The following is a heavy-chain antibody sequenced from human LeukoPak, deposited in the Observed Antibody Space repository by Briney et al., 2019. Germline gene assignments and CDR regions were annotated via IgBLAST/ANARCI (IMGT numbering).Heavy chain of an antibody. CDR3: AKTTTGYSSGRSPGWPVDY. CDR1: GFTFSSYA. Sequence: GGSLRLSCAASGFTFSSYAIYWVRQAPGKGLEWVSGISGSGGSTYFADSVKGRFTISRDNSKNTVYLQMNSLRAEDTAVYYCAKTTTGYSSGRSPGWPVDYWGQGTLVTVSS. CDR2: ISGSGGST. J-gene: IGHJ4*02. D-gene: IGHD6-19*01. V-gene: IGHV3-23*01.